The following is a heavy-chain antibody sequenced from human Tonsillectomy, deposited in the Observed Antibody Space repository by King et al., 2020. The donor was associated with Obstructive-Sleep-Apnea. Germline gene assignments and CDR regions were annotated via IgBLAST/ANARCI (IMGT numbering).Heavy chain of an antibody. Sequence: QLVQSGSELKKPGASVKVSCKASGYTFTSYAMNWVRQAPGQGLEWMGWINSNTGNPMYAKGFTGRWVAALDTSVSTAYLQISSLKASDTAVYYCARSGGIYYYAMDVWGQGTTVTVSS. J-gene: IGHJ6*02. CDR2: INSNTGNP. CDR3: ARSGGIYYYAMDV. D-gene: IGHD3-10*01. V-gene: IGHV7-4-1*02. CDR1: GYTFTSYA.